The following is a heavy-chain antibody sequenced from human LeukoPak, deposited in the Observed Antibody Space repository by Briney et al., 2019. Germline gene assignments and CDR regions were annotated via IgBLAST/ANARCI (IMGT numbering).Heavy chain of an antibody. V-gene: IGHV3-53*01. CDR2: IYSGGST. Sequence: PGGSLRLSCAASGFTVSSNYVSWVRQAPGKGLEWVSVIYSGGSTYYADSVKGRFTISRDNSKNTLYLQMNSPRAEDTAVYYCARTTYYYDSSGYFDYWGQGTLVTVSS. CDR1: GFTVSSNY. J-gene: IGHJ4*02. CDR3: ARTTYYYDSSGYFDY. D-gene: IGHD3-22*01.